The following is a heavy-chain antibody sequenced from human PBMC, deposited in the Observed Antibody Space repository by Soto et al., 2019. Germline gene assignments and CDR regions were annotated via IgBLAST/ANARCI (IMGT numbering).Heavy chain of an antibody. CDR2: ISGSGGST. V-gene: IGHV3-23*01. D-gene: IGHD3-22*01. CDR1: GFTFSSYA. CDR3: AKEQPLHYYDSSGYLY. J-gene: IGHJ4*02. Sequence: GGSLRLSCAASGFTFSSYAMSWVRQAPGKGLEWVSAISGSGGSTYYADSVKGRFTISRDNSKNTLYLQMNSLRAEDTAVYYCAKEQPLHYYDSSGYLYWGQGTLVTVSS.